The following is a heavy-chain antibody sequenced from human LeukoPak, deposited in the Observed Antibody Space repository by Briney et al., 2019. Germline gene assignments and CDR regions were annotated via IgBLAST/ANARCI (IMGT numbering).Heavy chain of an antibody. J-gene: IGHJ6*02. CDR3: AKDSTASGSYYGMDI. CDR2: ISGSGGST. D-gene: IGHD5-12*01. CDR1: GFIVSSNY. V-gene: IGHV3-23*01. Sequence: PGGSLRLSCAASGFIVSSNYMSWVRQAPGKGLEWVSSISGSGGSTYYTDSVKGRFTISRDNSKNTLFLQMNSLRAEDTAVYSCAKDSTASGSYYGMDIWGQGTTVTVSS.